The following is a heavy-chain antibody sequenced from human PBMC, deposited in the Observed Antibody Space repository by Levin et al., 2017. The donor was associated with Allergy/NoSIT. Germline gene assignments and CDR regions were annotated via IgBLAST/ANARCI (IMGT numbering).Heavy chain of an antibody. Sequence: GGSLRLSCAVSGFTFSNYWMSWVRQAPGKGLEWVANIKEDGSEKYYVDSVKGRFTISRDNAKNSLYLQMNSLRPEDTAVYYCTSSYHGYYWGQGTLVTVSS. D-gene: IGHD1-14*01. V-gene: IGHV3-7*01. CDR1: GFTFSNYW. CDR3: TSSYHGYY. CDR2: IKEDGSEK. J-gene: IGHJ4*02.